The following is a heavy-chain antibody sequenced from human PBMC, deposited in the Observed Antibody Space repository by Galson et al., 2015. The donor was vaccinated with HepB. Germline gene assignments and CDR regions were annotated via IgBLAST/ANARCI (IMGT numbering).Heavy chain of an antibody. CDR2: IYVSSGTT. CDR3: VRGAPGDCSSTSCALKDV. J-gene: IGHJ6*02. D-gene: IGHD2-2*01. Sequence: SLRLSCAASGFTFSSYTMSWVRQAPGKGLEWVSTIYVSSGTTFYADSVKGRFTISRDNSKNTMYLQMNGLRAEDSAVYFCVRGAPGDCSSTSCALKDVWGQGTTVTVSS. V-gene: IGHV3-23*01. CDR1: GFTFSSYT.